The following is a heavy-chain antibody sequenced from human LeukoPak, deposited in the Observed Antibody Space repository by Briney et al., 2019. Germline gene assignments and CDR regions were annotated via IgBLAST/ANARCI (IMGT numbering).Heavy chain of an antibody. CDR3: ARVGSRYCSGANCYDGF. D-gene: IGHD2-15*01. J-gene: IGHJ4*02. Sequence: EGSLRLSCAVSGFAFSSLAMHWVRQASGKGLEWVAFISYDGNNQYYADSVKGRFTISRDNSKNTLYLQMNNLRAEDTAIYYCARVGSRYCSGANCYDGFWGQGTLVSVSS. CDR2: ISYDGNNQ. CDR1: GFAFSSLA. V-gene: IGHV3-30-3*01.